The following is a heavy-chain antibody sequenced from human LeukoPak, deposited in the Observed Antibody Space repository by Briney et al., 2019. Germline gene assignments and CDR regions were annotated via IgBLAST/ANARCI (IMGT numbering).Heavy chain of an antibody. V-gene: IGHV3-23*01. J-gene: IGHJ4*02. D-gene: IGHD7-27*01. CDR2: ISGSGGST. CDR1: GFTFSNYA. CDR3: AKDPWGTGDVY. Sequence: GSLRLSCAASGFTFSNYAMSWVRQAPGKGLEWVSAISGSGGSTYYADSVKGRFTISRDNSKNTLYLQMNSLRAEDTAVYYCAKDPWGTGDVYWGQGTLVTVSS.